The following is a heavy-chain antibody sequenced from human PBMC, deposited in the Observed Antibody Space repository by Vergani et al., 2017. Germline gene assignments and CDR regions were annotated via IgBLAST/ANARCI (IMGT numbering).Heavy chain of an antibody. J-gene: IGHJ4*02. Sequence: EVQLLESGGGLVQPGGSRRLSCAGAGFTFDTYTMAYVRQAPGKGLEWVATISSGGGDIFYADSVKGRFTISRDNSKNTLYLQMNSLRAEDTAVYYCAKRGLRYFDWLLSSGDFDYWGQGTLVTVSS. V-gene: IGHV3-23*01. CDR1: GFTFDTYT. CDR2: ISSGGGDI. D-gene: IGHD3-9*01. CDR3: AKRGLRYFDWLLSSGDFDY.